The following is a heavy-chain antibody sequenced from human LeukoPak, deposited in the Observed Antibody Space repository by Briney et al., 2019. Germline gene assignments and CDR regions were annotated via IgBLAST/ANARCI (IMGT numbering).Heavy chain of an antibody. CDR3: ARGRYYGSGSYPDY. CDR2: INHSGST. J-gene: IGHJ4*02. D-gene: IGHD3-10*01. Sequence: SSETLSLTCAVYGGSFDGYYWSWIRQPPGKGLEWIGEINHSGSTNYNPSLKSRVTISVDTSKNQFSLKLSSVTAADTAVYYCARGRYYGSGSYPDYWGQGTLVTVSS. V-gene: IGHV4-34*01. CDR1: GGSFDGYY.